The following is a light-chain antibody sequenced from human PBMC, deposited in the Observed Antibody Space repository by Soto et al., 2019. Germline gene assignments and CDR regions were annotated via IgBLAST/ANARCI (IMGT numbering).Light chain of an antibody. V-gene: IGKV3-15*01. J-gene: IGKJ3*01. CDR3: QQYNNWPLFT. CDR1: QSVSSN. CDR2: GAS. Sequence: EIVMTQSPATLSVSPGERATLSCRASQSVSSNLAWYQQKPGQAPRLLIYGASTRATGIPARFSGSGSGTEFTLTISSLQSEDFAVYYCQQYNNWPLFTFGPGTKGDIK.